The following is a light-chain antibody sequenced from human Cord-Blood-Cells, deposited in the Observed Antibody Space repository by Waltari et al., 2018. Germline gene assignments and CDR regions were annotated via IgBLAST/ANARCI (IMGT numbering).Light chain of an antibody. Sequence: DIQQTPSPSSLSASVGDRVSITCRARQSISSYLNLYQQKPGKAPKLLSYAASSLQSGVPSTFSGSRSGTEFTLTISRLQPDDFATYYCQQSHSTPSTSSQGTPLEI. CDR3: QQSHSTPST. CDR2: AAS. CDR1: QSISSY. J-gene: IGKJ5*01. V-gene: IGKV1-39*01.